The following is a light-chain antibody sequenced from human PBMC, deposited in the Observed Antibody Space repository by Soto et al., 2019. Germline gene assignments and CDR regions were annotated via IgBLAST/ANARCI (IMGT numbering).Light chain of an antibody. CDR3: PQRNSYPRT. Sequence: DIQLTQSTSFLSASVGDRVTITCRASQGINIFLAWFQQKPGKAPNLLISAASTLQSGVPSRFSGSGSETEFTLTITSLQPEDSATYYCPQRNSYPRTFGQGTKVDIK. CDR1: QGINIF. CDR2: AAS. V-gene: IGKV1-9*01. J-gene: IGKJ2*01.